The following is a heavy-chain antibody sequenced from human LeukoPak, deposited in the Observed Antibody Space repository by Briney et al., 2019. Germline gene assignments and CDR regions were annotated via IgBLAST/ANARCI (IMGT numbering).Heavy chain of an antibody. J-gene: IGHJ4*02. CDR2: ISGSGDTT. V-gene: IGHV3-23*01. CDR1: GFTFDSYA. Sequence: PGGSLRLSCAASGFTFDSYAMSWVRQAPGKGLEWVSAISGSGDTTYYADSVKGRFALSRDNSKNTLYLQMHSLRAEDTAVYYCAKSVVPGGAYYFDYWGQGTLVTVSS. D-gene: IGHD5/OR15-5a*01. CDR3: AKSVVPGGAYYFDY.